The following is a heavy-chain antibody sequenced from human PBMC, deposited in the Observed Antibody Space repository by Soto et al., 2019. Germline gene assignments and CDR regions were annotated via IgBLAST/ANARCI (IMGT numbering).Heavy chain of an antibody. CDR2: IRGSGFKK. V-gene: IGHV3-23*01. CDR3: SKNQRVELVPLATVDWFDP. CDR1: GFILEHFG. D-gene: IGHD1-26*01. Sequence: GGSRRLSCAVSGFILEHFGMSWVRQAPGKGREWISSIRGSGFKKYYADSVKGRLLISRDNSKSTVCMELNNLRAKDTAVSHCSKNQRVELVPLATVDWFDPWGQGSVVTVSS. J-gene: IGHJ5*02.